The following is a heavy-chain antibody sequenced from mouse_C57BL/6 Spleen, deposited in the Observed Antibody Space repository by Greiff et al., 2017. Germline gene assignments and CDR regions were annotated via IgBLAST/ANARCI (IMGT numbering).Heavy chain of an antibody. V-gene: IGHV2-9-1*01. CDR3: ATNYYGSSFPFAY. Sequence: VKLMESGPGLVAPSQSLSITCTVSGFSLTSYAISWVRQPPGKGLEWLGVIWTGGGTNYNSALKSRLSISKDNSKSQVFLKMNSLQTDDTARYYCATNYYGSSFPFAYWGQGTLVTVSA. J-gene: IGHJ3*01. CDR2: IWTGGGT. D-gene: IGHD1-1*01. CDR1: GFSLTSYA.